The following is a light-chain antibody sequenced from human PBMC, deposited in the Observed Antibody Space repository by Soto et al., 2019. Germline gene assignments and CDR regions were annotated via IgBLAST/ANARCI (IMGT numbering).Light chain of an antibody. V-gene: IGLV1-51*02. J-gene: IGLJ3*02. CDR3: GTWDSSVSAAV. Sequence: QSALTQPPSVSAAPGQKVTISCSGSRSSIGNNHVSWYRQLPGTAPKLLIYGSDKRPSGIPDRFSGSRSGTSATLGIAGLQTGDEADYYCGTWDSSVSAAVFGGGTKLTVL. CDR1: RSSIGNNH. CDR2: GSD.